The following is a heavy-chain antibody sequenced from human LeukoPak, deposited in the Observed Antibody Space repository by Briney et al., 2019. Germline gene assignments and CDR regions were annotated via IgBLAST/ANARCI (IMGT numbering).Heavy chain of an antibody. Sequence: SVKVSCKASGFTFTSSAMQWVRQARGHRLEGIGWIVVGSGNTNYAQKFQERVTITRDMSTSTAYMELSSLRSEDTAVYYCAADRGLSHYYYYMDVWGKGTTVTISS. J-gene: IGHJ6*03. V-gene: IGHV1-58*02. D-gene: IGHD3-16*02. CDR2: IVVGSGNT. CDR1: GFTFTSSA. CDR3: AADRGLSHYYYYMDV.